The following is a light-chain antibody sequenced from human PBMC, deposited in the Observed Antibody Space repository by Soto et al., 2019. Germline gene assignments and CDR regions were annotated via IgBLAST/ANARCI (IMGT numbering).Light chain of an antibody. CDR3: QSYDSSLSGRVV. Sequence: QSVLTQPPSVSGAPGQRVTISCTGSSSNIGAGYDEHWYQQLPGTAPKLLIYGNSNRPSGVPDRFSGSKSGTSASLAITGLQAEDEADYYCQSYDSSLSGRVVFGGGTKLTVL. CDR1: SSNIGAGYD. V-gene: IGLV1-40*01. J-gene: IGLJ2*01. CDR2: GNS.